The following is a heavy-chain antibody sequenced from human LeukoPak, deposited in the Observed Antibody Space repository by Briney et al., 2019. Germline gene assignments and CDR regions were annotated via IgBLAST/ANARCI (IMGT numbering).Heavy chain of an antibody. CDR1: GYTFTSYY. CDR2: INPSGGST. D-gene: IGHD6-13*01. V-gene: IGHV1-46*01. Sequence: GASVKGSFKASGYTFTSYYMHWVRQAPGQGVEWMGIINPSGGSTSYAQKFQGRVTMTRDTSTSTVYMELSSLRSEDTAVYYCARGRPRIAAAGSSSFDPWGQGTLVTVSS. J-gene: IGHJ5*02. CDR3: ARGRPRIAAAGSSSFDP.